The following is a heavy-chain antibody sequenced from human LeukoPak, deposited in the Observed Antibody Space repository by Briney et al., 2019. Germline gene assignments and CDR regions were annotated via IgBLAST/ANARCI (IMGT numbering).Heavy chain of an antibody. CDR3: ARRTAVTYHFDY. CDR1: GFTFSNYV. D-gene: IGHD4-17*01. J-gene: IGHJ4*02. Sequence: GGSLRLSCAASGFTFSNYVMTWVRQAPGKGLEWVSIINPSGGTTYYADSVKGRFTISRDNSKNTLYLQMNSLRAEDTAVYYCARRTAVTYHFDYWGQGTLVTVSS. V-gene: IGHV3-23*01. CDR2: INPSGGTT.